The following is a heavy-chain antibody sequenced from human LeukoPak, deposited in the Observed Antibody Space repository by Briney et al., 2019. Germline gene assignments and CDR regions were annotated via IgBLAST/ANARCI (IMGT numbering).Heavy chain of an antibody. J-gene: IGHJ4*02. CDR2: IYYSGST. CDR1: GGSISSYY. D-gene: IGHD3-10*01. Sequence: SETLSLTCTVSGGSISSYYWSWLRQPPGKGLEWLGYIYYSGSTNYNPSLKSRVTISVDTSKNQFSLKLSSVTAADTAVYYCARGLWFGDENPPYFDYWGQGTLVTVSS. V-gene: IGHV4-59*08. CDR3: ARGLWFGDENPPYFDY.